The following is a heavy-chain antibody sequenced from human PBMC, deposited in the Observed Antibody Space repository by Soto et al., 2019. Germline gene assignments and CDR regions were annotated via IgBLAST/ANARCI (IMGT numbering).Heavy chain of an antibody. D-gene: IGHD3-3*01. CDR1: GFSFSDCW. V-gene: IGHV3-7*03. CDR2: IKGDGSEK. Sequence: EVQLVESGGGLVQPGGSLTLSCAASGFSFSDCWMTWVRQAKGKGLEWVANIKGDGSEKYYVDSVKGRFTISRDNAKRSLYLQMKSLTAEDTAVYYCARGSDFWTIYYTDFWGQGTPVTVSS. CDR3: ARGSDFWTIYYTDF. J-gene: IGHJ4*02.